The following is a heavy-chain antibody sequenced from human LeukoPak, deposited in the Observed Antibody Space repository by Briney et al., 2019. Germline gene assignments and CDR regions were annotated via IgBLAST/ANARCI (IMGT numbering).Heavy chain of an antibody. CDR3: ARQWDIVATWGRWFDP. CDR2: FYYSGNT. CDR1: GGSISSGDYY. V-gene: IGHV4-39*01. D-gene: IGHD5-12*01. J-gene: IGHJ5*02. Sequence: PSETLSLTCTVSGGSISSGDYYWSWIRQPPGKGLEWIVSFYYSGNTYYNSSLESRVTISVDTSKNQFSLKLTSVTAADTAIYYCARQWDIVATWGRWFDPWGRESWSPSPQ.